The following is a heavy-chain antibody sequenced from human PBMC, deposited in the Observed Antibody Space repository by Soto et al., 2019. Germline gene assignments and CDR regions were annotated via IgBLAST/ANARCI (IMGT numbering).Heavy chain of an antibody. D-gene: IGHD3-9*01. Sequence: GGSLRLSCAASGFIFSTYAMHWVRQPPGKGLEWVAVISYDGNTKDYADSVKGRFSISRDNSKNTVYLQMSSLRTEDTAVYYCARPGSGYDVLTGRYFYYYHTVDVWGQGTTGTVSS. CDR2: ISYDGNTK. CDR1: GFIFSTYA. J-gene: IGHJ6*02. V-gene: IGHV3-30-3*01. CDR3: ARPGSGYDVLTGRYFYYYHTVDV.